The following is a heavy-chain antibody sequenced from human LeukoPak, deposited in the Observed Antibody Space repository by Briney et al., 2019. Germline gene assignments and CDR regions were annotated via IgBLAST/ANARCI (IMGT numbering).Heavy chain of an antibody. D-gene: IGHD1-26*01. CDR3: ARDPYSGSTYGGN. Sequence: PGGSLRLSCAASGFPFSYYSMNWVGQAPGKGLEGLTYIGTSSALIYYADSVKGRFTISRDNAKNSLFLQMNSLSAEDTAVYYCARDPYSGSTYGGNWGQGTLVTVSS. V-gene: IGHV3-48*04. CDR1: GFPFSYYS. J-gene: IGHJ4*02. CDR2: IGTSSALI.